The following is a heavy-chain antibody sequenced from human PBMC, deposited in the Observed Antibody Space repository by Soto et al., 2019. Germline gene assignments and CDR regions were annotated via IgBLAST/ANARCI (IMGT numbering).Heavy chain of an antibody. V-gene: IGHV4-59*01. CDR3: ARDGYTLTPNYYYGMDV. D-gene: IGHD4-4*01. CDR2: IYYTGST. J-gene: IGHJ6*02. Sequence: QVQLQESGPGLVKPSETLSLTCTVSGGSISSYYWSWIRQPPGKGLEWIGYIYYTGSTNYNPSLKSRLTISVDTSKNHFSLKLSSVTAADTAVYYCARDGYTLTPNYYYGMDVWGQGTTVTVSS. CDR1: GGSISSYY.